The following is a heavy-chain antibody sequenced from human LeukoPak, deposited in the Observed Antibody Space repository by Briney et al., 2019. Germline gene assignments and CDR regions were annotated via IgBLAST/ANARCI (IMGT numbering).Heavy chain of an antibody. CDR3: ATRPRGALTAGIWPNDY. J-gene: IGHJ4*02. D-gene: IGHD2-21*02. V-gene: IGHV3-66*02. CDR1: GFTVSGSY. Sequence: GGSLRLSCAASGFTVSGSYMTWVRQPPGKGLEWVSIIYSDDNTYYAVSAKGRFTIPRANSKNTLYLQMNSLRVEDTAVYYCATRPRGALTAGIWPNDYWGQGTLVTVSS. CDR2: IYSDDNT.